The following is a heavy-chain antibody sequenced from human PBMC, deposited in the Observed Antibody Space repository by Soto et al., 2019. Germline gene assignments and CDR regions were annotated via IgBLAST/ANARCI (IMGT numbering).Heavy chain of an antibody. CDR1: GFTFSSYE. J-gene: IGHJ4*02. D-gene: IGHD6-13*01. Sequence: GGSLRLSCAASGFTFSSYEMNWVRQAPGKGLEWVSYISSGSTIYYADSVKGRFTISRDNAKNSLYLQMNSLRAEDTAVYYCAITRSSWYSYWGQGTLVTVSS. CDR2: ISSGSTI. V-gene: IGHV3-48*03. CDR3: AITRSSWYSY.